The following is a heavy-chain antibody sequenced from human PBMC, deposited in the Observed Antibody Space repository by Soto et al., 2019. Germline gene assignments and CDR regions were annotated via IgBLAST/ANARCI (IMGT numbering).Heavy chain of an antibody. V-gene: IGHV3-20*01. CDR1: GFTFDDYG. J-gene: IGHJ4*02. D-gene: IGHD4-17*01. CDR3: ARAHDYGDYRAFDY. Sequence: EVQLVESGGGVVRPGGSLRLSCAASGFTFDDYGMSWVRQAPGKGLEWVSGINWNGGNTGYADSVKGRFTISRDNAKNSLYLQMNSLRAEDTALYHCARAHDYGDYRAFDYWGQGTLVTVSS. CDR2: INWNGGNT.